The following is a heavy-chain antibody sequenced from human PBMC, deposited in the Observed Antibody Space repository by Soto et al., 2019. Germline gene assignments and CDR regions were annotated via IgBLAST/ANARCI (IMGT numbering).Heavy chain of an antibody. CDR1: GFTFSSYA. D-gene: IGHD1-26*01. CDR2: ISSNGGST. J-gene: IGHJ6*02. V-gene: IGHV3-64*01. Sequence: GGSLRLSCAASGFTFSSYAMHWLRQAPGKGLEYVSAISSNGGSTYYANSVKGRFTISRDNSKNTLYLQMGSLRAEDMGVYYCVRMGRGELNYSNGIPVWGLVTTVSVSS. CDR3: VRMGRGELNYSNGIPV.